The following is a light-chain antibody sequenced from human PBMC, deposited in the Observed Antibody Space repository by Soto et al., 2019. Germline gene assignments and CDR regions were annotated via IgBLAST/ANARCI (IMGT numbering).Light chain of an antibody. CDR2: GAS. CDR1: QAVSSN. V-gene: IGKV3-15*01. J-gene: IGKJ1*01. CDR3: QQYDVWPWT. Sequence: EIVMTQSPDTLSVSPGEVATLSCRASQAVSSNLAWYQEKPGQAPRLLIYGASTRATGFPARFSGSGSGTEFTLTISSLQSEDFAVYYCQQYDVWPWTFGQGTKVEVK.